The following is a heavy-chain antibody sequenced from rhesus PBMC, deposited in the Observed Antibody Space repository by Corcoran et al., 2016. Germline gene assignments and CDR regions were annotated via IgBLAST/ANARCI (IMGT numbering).Heavy chain of an antibody. J-gene: IGHJ4*01. Sequence: QVQLQESGPGLVKPSETLSLTCAVSCYSISSNYWNWILHPPGTGLEWIGSIDGSGGSNYLNPSLKSRVTLSVDTSKNQFSLKLSSGTAADTAVYYCARERGYYGSNLIDYWGQGVLVTVSS. CDR1: CYSISSNY. CDR3: ARERGYYGSNLIDY. CDR2: IDGSGGSN. D-gene: IGHD4-29*01. V-gene: IGHV4S14*01.